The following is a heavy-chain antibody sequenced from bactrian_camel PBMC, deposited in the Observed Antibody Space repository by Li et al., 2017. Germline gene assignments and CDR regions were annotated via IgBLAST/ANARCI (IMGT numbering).Heavy chain of an antibody. CDR1: QTTYSTFC. Sequence: VQLVESGGGSVQAGGSLRLSCTASQTTYSTFCMAWARQTPGKEREGVATIDADGDTTYADSVKGRFTISRDNAKNIVYLQMNNLKSEDTAVYYCVRDLFYSGQWLGGEPWGQGTQVTVS. D-gene: IGHD1*01. V-gene: IGHV3S53*01. CDR2: IDADGDT. CDR3: VRDLFYSGQWLGGEP. J-gene: IGHJ6*01.